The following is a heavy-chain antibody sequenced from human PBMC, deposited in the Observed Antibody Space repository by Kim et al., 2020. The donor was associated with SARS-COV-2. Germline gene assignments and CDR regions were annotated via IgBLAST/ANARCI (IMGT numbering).Heavy chain of an antibody. CDR2: ISSSSSTI. J-gene: IGHJ4*02. D-gene: IGHD3-22*01. CDR3: ARGSLPYYDSSGYSDY. V-gene: IGHV3-48*02. CDR1: GFTFSSYS. Sequence: GGSLRLSCAASGFTFSSYSMNWVRQAPGKGLEWVSYISSSSSTIYYADSVKGRFTISRDNAKNSLYLQMNSLRDEDTAVYYCARGSLPYYDSSGYSDYWGQGTLVTVSS.